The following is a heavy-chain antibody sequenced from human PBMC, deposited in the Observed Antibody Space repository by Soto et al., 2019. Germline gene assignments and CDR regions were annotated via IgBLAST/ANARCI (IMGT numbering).Heavy chain of an antibody. V-gene: IGHV3-23*01. CDR1: GFTFSSYA. Sequence: GGSLRLSCAASGFTFSSYAMSWVRQAPGKGLEWVSAISGSGGSTYYADSVKGRFTISRDNSKNTLYLQMNSLRAEDTAVYYCAKEGYCTNGVCYMGYYYYYMDVWGKGTTVTVSS. D-gene: IGHD2-8*01. CDR2: ISGSGGST. CDR3: AKEGYCTNGVCYMGYYYYYMDV. J-gene: IGHJ6*03.